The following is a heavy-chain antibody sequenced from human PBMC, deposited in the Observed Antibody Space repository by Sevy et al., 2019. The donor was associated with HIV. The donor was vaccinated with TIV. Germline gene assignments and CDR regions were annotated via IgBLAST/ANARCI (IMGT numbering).Heavy chain of an antibody. CDR1: GFTFSSYS. CDR2: ISSSSSYI. J-gene: IGHJ6*02. Sequence: GGSLRLSCAASGFTFSSYSMNWVRQAPGKGLEWVSSISSSSSYIYYADSVKGRFTISRDNAKNSLYLQMNSLRVEDTAVYYCARDAISLRFLPGGYGMDVWGQGTTVTVSS. CDR3: ARDAISLRFLPGGYGMDV. V-gene: IGHV3-21*01. D-gene: IGHD3-3*01.